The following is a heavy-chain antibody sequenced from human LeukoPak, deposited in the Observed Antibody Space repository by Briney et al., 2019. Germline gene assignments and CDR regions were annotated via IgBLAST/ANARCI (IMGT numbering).Heavy chain of an antibody. J-gene: IGHJ4*02. CDR1: GFTFSSYG. V-gene: IGHV3-30*18. CDR3: AKLGKGAAAGYDY. Sequence: GGSLRLSCAASGFTFSSYGMHWVRQAPGKGLEWVAVISSDGSNKYYADSVKGRFTISRDNSKNTLYLQMNSLRAEDTAVYYCAKLGKGAAAGYDYWGQGTLVTVSS. D-gene: IGHD6-13*01. CDR2: ISSDGSNK.